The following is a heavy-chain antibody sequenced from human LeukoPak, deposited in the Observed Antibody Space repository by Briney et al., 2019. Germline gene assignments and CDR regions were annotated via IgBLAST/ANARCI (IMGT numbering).Heavy chain of an antibody. D-gene: IGHD2-2*01. CDR2: IRAGGGRT. J-gene: IGHJ2*01. CDR1: GFSFSSYS. CDR3: AKGKRIVVVPAAIWYFDL. Sequence: GRSLRLSCAASGFSFSSYSMSWVRQAPGKGLEWVSAIRAGGGRTYYADSVKGRFTISRDNSKNTLYLQMNSLRAEDTAVYYCAKGKRIVVVPAAIWYFDLWGRGTLVTVSS. V-gene: IGHV3-23*01.